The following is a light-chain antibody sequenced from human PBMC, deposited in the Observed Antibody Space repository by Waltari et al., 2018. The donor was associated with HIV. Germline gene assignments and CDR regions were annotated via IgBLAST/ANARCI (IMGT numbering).Light chain of an antibody. J-gene: IGLJ3*02. Sequence: QTVLTQPPSASETPGRTITISCSGSSSNIGSNYVYWYVPLPHPAPTLLIYSNNHRPSGVPGRFSGSKSGTSASLAISDLQSDDDADYYCASWDDSLSAWLFGGGTKLTVL. V-gene: IGLV1-47*01. CDR2: SNN. CDR3: ASWDDSLSAWL. CDR1: SSNIGSNY.